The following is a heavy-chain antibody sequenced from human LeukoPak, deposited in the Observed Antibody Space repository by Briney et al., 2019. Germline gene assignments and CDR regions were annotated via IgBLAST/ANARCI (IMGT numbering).Heavy chain of an antibody. CDR1: GGSISSGGYY. CDR2: IHSSGST. CDR3: ASLINPPDAWFDP. Sequence: KPSETLSLTCTVSGGSISSGGYYWSWIRQPAGKGLEYLGRIHSSGSTNYNPSLTSRVTISRDTSKNHYSLKLSSVTATDTAVYYCASLINPPDAWFDPWGQGTLVTVSS. D-gene: IGHD1-14*01. V-gene: IGHV4-61*02. J-gene: IGHJ5*02.